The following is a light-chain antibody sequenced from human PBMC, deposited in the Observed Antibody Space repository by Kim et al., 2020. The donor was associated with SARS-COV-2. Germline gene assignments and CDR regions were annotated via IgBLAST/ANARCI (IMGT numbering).Light chain of an antibody. V-gene: IGKV3-20*01. Sequence: LSPGESAPLSCRASQSVSSSYLAWYQQKPGQAPRLLIYGASSRATGIPDRFSGSGSGTDFTLTISRLEPEDFAVYYCQQYGSGFTFGPGTKVDIK. CDR2: GAS. J-gene: IGKJ3*01. CDR3: QQYGSGFT. CDR1: QSVSSSY.